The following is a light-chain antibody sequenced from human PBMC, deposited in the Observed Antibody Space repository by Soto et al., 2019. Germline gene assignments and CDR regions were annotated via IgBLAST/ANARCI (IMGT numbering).Light chain of an antibody. CDR3: CSYAGSYTYVI. V-gene: IGLV2-11*01. Sequence: QSVLTQPRSVSGPPGQSVTISCTGTSSDVGGYNYVSWYQQHPDKAPKLMVYDVSKRPSGVPDRFSGSKSGNTASLTISGLQAEDEADYYCCSYAGSYTYVIFGGGTKLTVL. CDR1: SSDVGGYNY. CDR2: DVS. J-gene: IGLJ2*01.